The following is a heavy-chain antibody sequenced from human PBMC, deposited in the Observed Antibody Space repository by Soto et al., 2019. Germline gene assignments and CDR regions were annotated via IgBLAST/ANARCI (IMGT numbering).Heavy chain of an antibody. Sequence: QVPLQESGPGLVKPSQTLSLTCTVSGGSISSGDYYWSWIRQPPGKGLEWIGYIYYSGSIYYNPSPKSRVTISVHTSKIQFSLKLSSVTAADTAVYYCARASPVVTDVWGQGTTVPVSS. CDR2: IYYSGSI. CDR3: ARASPVVTDV. D-gene: IGHD5-18*01. CDR1: GGSISSGDYY. J-gene: IGHJ6*02. V-gene: IGHV4-30-4*01.